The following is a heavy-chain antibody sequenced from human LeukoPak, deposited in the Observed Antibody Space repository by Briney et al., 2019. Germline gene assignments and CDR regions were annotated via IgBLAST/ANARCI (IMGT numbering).Heavy chain of an antibody. J-gene: IGHJ5*02. Sequence: SETLSLTCTVSSASISSYYWSWIRQPPGKGLEWIGYIYYSGYTNYNPSLKSRVTISVDTSKNQFSLKVNSVTAADTALYYCARDLGYCSTTSCYPWFDPWGQGTLVIVSS. CDR3: ARDLGYCSTTSCYPWFDP. D-gene: IGHD2-2*03. V-gene: IGHV4-59*13. CDR2: IYYSGYT. CDR1: SASISSYY.